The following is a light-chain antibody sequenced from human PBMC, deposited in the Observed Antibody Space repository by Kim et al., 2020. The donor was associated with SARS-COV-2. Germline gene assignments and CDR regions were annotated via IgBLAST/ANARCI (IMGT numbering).Light chain of an antibody. V-gene: IGKV3-20*01. Sequence: EIMLTQSPGTLSLSPGERATLSCRASETLKGTYLVWYQQRPGQAPRRLIYGASNRATGIPDRFSGSESGTDFNLTITRLEPEDSAVYYCQQYARSPRTFGQGTKVDIK. J-gene: IGKJ1*01. CDR1: ETLKGTY. CDR2: GAS. CDR3: QQYARSPRT.